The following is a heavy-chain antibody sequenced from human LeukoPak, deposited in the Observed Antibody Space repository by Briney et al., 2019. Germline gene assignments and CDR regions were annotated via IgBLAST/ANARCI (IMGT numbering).Heavy chain of an antibody. V-gene: IGHV3-15*01. Sequence: GGSLRLPCAASGFTFSDAWMSWVRQAPGKGLEWVGRIKSKTDGGTTDYAAPVKGRFTISRDDSKNTLYLQMNSLKTEDTAVYYCTTDAHIVVVVAATGIDPWGQGTLVTVSS. CDR2: IKSKTDGGTT. CDR3: TTDAHIVVVVAATGIDP. D-gene: IGHD2-15*01. CDR1: GFTFSDAW. J-gene: IGHJ5*02.